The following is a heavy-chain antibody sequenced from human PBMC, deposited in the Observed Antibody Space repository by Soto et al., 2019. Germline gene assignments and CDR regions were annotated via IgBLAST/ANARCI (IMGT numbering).Heavy chain of an antibody. CDR1: GFTFSTYA. V-gene: IGHV3-30-3*01. Sequence: QVQLVESGGGVVQPGRSLRLSCAASGFTFSTYAMHWVRQAPGKGLEWVAVISNDGSNKYYADSVKGRFTISRDNSKNTLFLQVNSLRAEDTAVYNCARDRAEYSNSVPDYWGQGTLVTVSS. CDR2: ISNDGSNK. CDR3: ARDRAEYSNSVPDY. J-gene: IGHJ4*02. D-gene: IGHD6-6*01.